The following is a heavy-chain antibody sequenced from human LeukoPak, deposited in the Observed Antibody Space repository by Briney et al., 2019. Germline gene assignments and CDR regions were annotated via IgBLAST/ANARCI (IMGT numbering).Heavy chain of an antibody. CDR2: IRSKTYGGTP. CDR1: GFSFGDYA. J-gene: IGHJ4*02. Sequence: GRSLRLSCTASGFSFGDYAMSWVRQAPGKGLGWVGFIRSKTYGGTPEYAASVEGRFTISRDDSKRIAYLQMNSLKTEDTAVYYCTRARGYSYGYIDYWGQGTLATVSS. CDR3: TRARGYSYGYIDY. D-gene: IGHD5-18*01. V-gene: IGHV3-49*04.